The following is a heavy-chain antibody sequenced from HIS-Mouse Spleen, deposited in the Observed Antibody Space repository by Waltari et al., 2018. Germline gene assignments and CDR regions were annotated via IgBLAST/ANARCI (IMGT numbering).Heavy chain of an antibody. CDR2: INHSGST. CDR3: ARGKLGIGDY. Sequence: QVQLQQWGAGLLKPSETLPLTCAVYGGSFSGYHWSWIRQPPGKGLEWIGEINHSGSTNYNPSLKSRVTISVDTSKNQFSLKLSSVTAADTAVYYCARGKLGIGDYWGQGTLVTVSS. V-gene: IGHV4-34*01. D-gene: IGHD7-27*01. CDR1: GGSFSGYH. J-gene: IGHJ4*02.